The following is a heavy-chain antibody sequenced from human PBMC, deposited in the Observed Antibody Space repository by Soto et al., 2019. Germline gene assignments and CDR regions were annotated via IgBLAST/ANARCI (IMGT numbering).Heavy chain of an antibody. CDR2: INHSGST. CDR3: ARVPLGRYYFDY. J-gene: IGHJ4*02. Sequence: SETLSLTCSVSGGTISSSNYYWSWIRQPPGKGLEWIGEINHSGSTNYNPSLKSRVTISVDTSKNQFSLKLSSVTAADTAVYYCARVPLGRYYFDYWGQGTLVTVSS. V-gene: IGHV4-39*07. CDR1: GGTISSSNYY. D-gene: IGHD7-27*01.